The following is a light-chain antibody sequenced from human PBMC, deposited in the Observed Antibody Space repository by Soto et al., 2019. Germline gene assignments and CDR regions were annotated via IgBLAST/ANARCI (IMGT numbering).Light chain of an antibody. V-gene: IGLV1-44*01. CDR2: SNN. CDR1: SSNIGSNT. J-gene: IGLJ3*02. CDR3: AAWDDSLNGWV. Sequence: QSALTQPPSASGTPGQRVTISCSGSSSNIGSNTVNWYQQLPGTAPKLLIYSNNQRPSGVPDRFSGSKSGTSASLAISGLQSEDEADCYCAAWDDSLNGWVFGGGTKLTVL.